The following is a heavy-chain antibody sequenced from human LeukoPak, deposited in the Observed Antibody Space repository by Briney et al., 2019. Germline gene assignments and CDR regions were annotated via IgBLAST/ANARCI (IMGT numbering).Heavy chain of an antibody. CDR3: AKDLATYYYDSSGYHGPFDP. J-gene: IGHJ5*02. Sequence: GGSLRLSCVASGFTFSSYAMSWVRQAPGKGLEWVSVISVSGGSTYYADSVKGRFTISTDNSKNTLYLQMNSLRAEDTAVHYCAKDLATYYYDSSGYHGPFDPWGQGTLVTVSP. CDR2: ISVSGGST. CDR1: GFTFSSYA. D-gene: IGHD3-22*01. V-gene: IGHV3-23*01.